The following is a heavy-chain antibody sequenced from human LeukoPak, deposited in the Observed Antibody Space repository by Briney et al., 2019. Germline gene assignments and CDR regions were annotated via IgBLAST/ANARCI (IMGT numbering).Heavy chain of an antibody. CDR3: ARGIDYGDSYFDY. V-gene: IGHV4-34*01. J-gene: IGHJ4*02. CDR2: INHSGST. CDR1: GGSFSGYY. D-gene: IGHD4-17*01. Sequence: PSETLSLTCAVYGGSFSGYYWSWIRQPPGKGLEWIGEINHSGSTNYNPSLKSRVTISVDTSKNQFSLKLSSVTAADTAVYYCARGIDYGDSYFDYWAREPWSPSPQ.